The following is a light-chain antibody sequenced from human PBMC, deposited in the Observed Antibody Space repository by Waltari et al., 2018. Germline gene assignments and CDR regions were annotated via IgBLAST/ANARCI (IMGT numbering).Light chain of an antibody. Sequence: QAALTQSPSVSGSPGQSVTIPCTGSNSDIGLYNYVSWYQQRPGTAPRLMIYEVSRRPSGVSDRFSGSKSGDTASLTISGLQAEDEADYYCCSYAGRNAYIIGAGTRLTVL. CDR1: NSDIGLYNY. CDR3: CSYAGRNAYI. CDR2: EVS. J-gene: IGLJ2*01. V-gene: IGLV2-11*01.